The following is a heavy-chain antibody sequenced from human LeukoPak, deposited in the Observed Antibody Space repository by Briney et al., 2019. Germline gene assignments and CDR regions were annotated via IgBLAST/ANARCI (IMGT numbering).Heavy chain of an antibody. D-gene: IGHD1-7*01. V-gene: IGHV4-59*08. CDR1: GGSVSSYY. CDR3: ARRGGNYGLNLDY. J-gene: IGHJ4*02. CDR2: IYYSGST. Sequence: KTSETPSLTCTVSGGSVSSYYWSWIRQPPGKGLEWIGYIYYSGSTNYNPSLKSRVTISVDTSKNQFSLKLSSVTAADTAVYYCARRGGNYGLNLDYWGQGTLVTVSS.